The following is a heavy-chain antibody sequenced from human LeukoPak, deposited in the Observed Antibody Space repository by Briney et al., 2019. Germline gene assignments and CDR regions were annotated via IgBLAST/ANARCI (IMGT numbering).Heavy chain of an antibody. J-gene: IGHJ3*02. CDR3: ARRPFNWGSGDAFDI. Sequence: SETLSLTCTVSGGSISTSSFYWGWIRQPPGKGLEWIGSIYYTGSIYYNPSLKSRVTISVDTSKNQFSLKLSSLTAADTAVYYCARRPFNWGSGDAFDIWGQGTMVTVSS. CDR2: IYYTGSI. D-gene: IGHD7-27*01. V-gene: IGHV4-39*01. CDR1: GGSISTSSFY.